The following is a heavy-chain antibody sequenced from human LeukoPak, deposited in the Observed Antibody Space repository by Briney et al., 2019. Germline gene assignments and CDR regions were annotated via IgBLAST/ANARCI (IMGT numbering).Heavy chain of an antibody. J-gene: IGHJ4*02. CDR3: AKDKGNAAGAGSGWYYFDY. CDR2: ISWNSGSI. Sequence: PGGSLRLSCAASGFTFSSFALSWVRQAPGKGLEWVSGISWNSGSIGYADSVKGRFTISRDNAKSSLYLQMNSLRAEDMALYYCAKDKGNAAGAGSGWYYFDYWGQGTLVTVSS. D-gene: IGHD6-19*01. V-gene: IGHV3-9*03. CDR1: GFTFSSFA.